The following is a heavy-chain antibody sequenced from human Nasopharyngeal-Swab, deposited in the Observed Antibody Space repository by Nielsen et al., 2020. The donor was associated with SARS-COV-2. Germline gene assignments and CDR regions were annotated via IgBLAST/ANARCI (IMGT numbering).Heavy chain of an antibody. D-gene: IGHD5-12*01. CDR1: GYTFTSYD. Sequence: ASVKASCKASGYTFTSYDINWVRQATGQGLEWMGWMNPNSGNTGYAQKLQGRITMTRNTSISTAYMELSSLRSEDTAVYYCARGFIVAAIFHYYYYMDVWGKGTTVTVSS. CDR2: MNPNSGNT. CDR3: ARGFIVAAIFHYYYYMDV. J-gene: IGHJ6*03. V-gene: IGHV1-8*01.